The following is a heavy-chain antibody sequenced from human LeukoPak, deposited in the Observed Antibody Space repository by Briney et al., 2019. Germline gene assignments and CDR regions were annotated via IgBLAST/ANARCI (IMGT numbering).Heavy chain of an antibody. V-gene: IGHV1/OR15-1*01. CDR1: GYIFTDYY. Sequence: ASVKVSCKASGYIFTDYYMHWVRQAPGQELGWMGRINPNSGGTNYAQKFQGRVTMTRDTSISTAYTELSSLRSEDTATYYCARGPMYSASYNYWGQGTLVTVSS. D-gene: IGHD1-26*01. CDR3: ARGPMYSASYNY. CDR2: INPNSGGT. J-gene: IGHJ4*02.